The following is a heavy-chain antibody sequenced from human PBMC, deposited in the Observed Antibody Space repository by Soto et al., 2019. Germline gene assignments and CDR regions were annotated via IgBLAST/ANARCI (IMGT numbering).Heavy chain of an antibody. J-gene: IGHJ4*02. V-gene: IGHV4-4*02. CDR1: GGSISSSNW. CDR2: IYHSGST. D-gene: IGHD3-10*01. CDR3: ARVSGDGDYFDY. Sequence: LETLSLTCAVSGGSISSSNWWSWVRQPPGKGLEWIGEIYHSGSTNYNPSLKSRVTISVDKSKNQFSLKLSSVTAADTAVYYCARVSGDGDYFDYWGQGTLVTVSS.